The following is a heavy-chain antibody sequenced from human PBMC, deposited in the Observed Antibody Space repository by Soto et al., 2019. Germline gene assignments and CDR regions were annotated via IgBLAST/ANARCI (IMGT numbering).Heavy chain of an antibody. CDR1: GGSISSYY. Sequence: QVQLQESGPGLVKPSETLSLTCTVSGGSISSYYWSWIRQPPGKGLEWIGYIYYSGSTNYNPSLKSRVTISVDTSKNQFSLKLSSVTAADTAVYYCARGSSVDTAMVYYYYYCMDVWGQGTTVTVSS. D-gene: IGHD5-18*01. CDR2: IYYSGST. J-gene: IGHJ6*02. CDR3: ARGSSVDTAMVYYYYYCMDV. V-gene: IGHV4-59*01.